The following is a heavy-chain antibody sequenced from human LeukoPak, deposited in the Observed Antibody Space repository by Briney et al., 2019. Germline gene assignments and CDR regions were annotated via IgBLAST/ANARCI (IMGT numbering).Heavy chain of an antibody. Sequence: ASVTVSCKASGYSFTSXGXXXXRXXRGQGXXWMGXVSTYXXXXXYAQKFQGRVTLTSATSTRTSYMELKNLRSDDPAIYYCARDLGYCSFGFGLGKCNRKWFDPWGQGTLVSVSS. V-gene: IGHV1-18*01. CDR3: ARDLGYCSFGFGLGKCNRKWFDP. CDR2: VSTYXXXX. D-gene: IGHD2-15*01. J-gene: IGHJ5*02. CDR1: GYSFTSXG.